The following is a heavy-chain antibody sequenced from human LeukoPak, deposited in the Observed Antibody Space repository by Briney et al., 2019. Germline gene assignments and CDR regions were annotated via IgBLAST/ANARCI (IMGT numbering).Heavy chain of an antibody. CDR3: VRGGTYWTVS. CDR1: GFVFSASY. Sequence: GGSLRLSCAASGFVFSASYMSWVRKAPGKELEWVATIKPDESEKYHVDSVSGRFIISRDNTNDSLFLQMNSLRVDDTAVYYCVRGGTYWTVSWGQGTLVNVS. CDR2: IKPDESEK. J-gene: IGHJ5*01. V-gene: IGHV3-7*01.